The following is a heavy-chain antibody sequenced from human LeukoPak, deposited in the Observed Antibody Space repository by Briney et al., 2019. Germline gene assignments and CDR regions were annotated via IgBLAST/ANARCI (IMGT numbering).Heavy chain of an antibody. Sequence: PSETLSLTCTVSGGSISSSSYYWGWIRQHPGKGLEWIGYIYYSGSTYYNPSLKSRVTISIDTSKNLFSLKLSSVTAADTAVYYCATTDGDWRGASWYFDLWGRGTLVTVSS. CDR3: ATTDGDWRGASWYFDL. CDR2: IYYSGST. CDR1: GGSISSSSYY. D-gene: IGHD4-17*01. V-gene: IGHV4-31*03. J-gene: IGHJ2*01.